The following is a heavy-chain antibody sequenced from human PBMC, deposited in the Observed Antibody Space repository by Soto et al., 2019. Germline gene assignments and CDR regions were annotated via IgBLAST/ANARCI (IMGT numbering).Heavy chain of an antibody. Sequence: EVHLVESGGGLVQPGGCLRLSCATSGFNFSTYWVHWVRQVPGKGLGWVSRINSDGTITDYADSVKGRFTTSRDHAKKTLYLEMNSLRDDVTASYYCTRDGGGRYYGGFDNWGQGTLVTVSS. V-gene: IGHV3-74*01. CDR1: GFNFSTYW. D-gene: IGHD1-26*01. CDR2: INSDGTIT. CDR3: TRDGGGRYYGGFDN. J-gene: IGHJ4*02.